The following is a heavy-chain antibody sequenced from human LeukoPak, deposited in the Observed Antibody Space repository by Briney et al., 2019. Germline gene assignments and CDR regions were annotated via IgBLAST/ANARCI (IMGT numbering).Heavy chain of an antibody. V-gene: IGHV3-23*01. Sequence: GGSLRLSCAASGFTFSSYVMTWVRQAPGKGLEWVSAISGSDGSTYNADSVKGRFNISRDNSKNTLYLQMNSLRAEDTAVYYCAKGDHLLSISYGMDVWGQGTTVTVSS. CDR3: AKGDHLLSISYGMDV. D-gene: IGHD2-2*01. CDR1: GFTFSSYV. J-gene: IGHJ6*02. CDR2: ISGSDGST.